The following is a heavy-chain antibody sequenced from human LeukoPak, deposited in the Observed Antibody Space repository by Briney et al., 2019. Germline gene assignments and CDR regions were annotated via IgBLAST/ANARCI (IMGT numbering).Heavy chain of an antibody. CDR2: INHSGST. D-gene: IGHD3-3*01. CDR1: GGSFSGYY. CDR3: ARGYYDFWSGYPAYYYYYYMDV. V-gene: IGHV4-34*01. Sequence: SETLSLTCAVYGGSFSGYYWSWIRQPPGKGLEWIGEINHSGSTNYNPSLKSRVTISVDTSKNQFSLKLSSVTAADTAVYYCARGYYDFWSGYPAYYYYYYMDVWGKGTTVTVSS. J-gene: IGHJ6*03.